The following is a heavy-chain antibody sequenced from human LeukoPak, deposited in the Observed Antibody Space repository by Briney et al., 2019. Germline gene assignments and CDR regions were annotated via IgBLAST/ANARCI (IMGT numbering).Heavy chain of an antibody. CDR1: GFTLSDHH. D-gene: IGHD1-14*01. CDR2: SRNEPHSYTT. V-gene: IGHV3-72*01. CDR3: ARATGLGRTAFDI. J-gene: IGHJ3*02. Sequence: GGSLRLSCAVSGFTLSDHHMDWVRQAPGKGLEWVGRSRNEPHSYTTEYAASVKGRFIISRDDSKNSLYLQMNSLKTEDTAIYYCARATGLGRTAFDIWGQGTMVTVPS.